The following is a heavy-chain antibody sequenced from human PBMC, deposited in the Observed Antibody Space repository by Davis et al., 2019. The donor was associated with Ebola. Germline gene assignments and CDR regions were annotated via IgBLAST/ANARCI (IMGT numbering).Heavy chain of an antibody. V-gene: IGHV3-48*01. CDR2: ISSSSSTI. CDR1: VITFSSYA. J-gene: IGHJ4*02. D-gene: IGHD2-2*01. Sequence: GGSLRLSCADSVITFSSYAMTWVRQAPGKGLEWVSYISSSSSTIYYADSVKGRFTISRDNSKNTLYLQMNSLRAEDTAVYYCARSTRIDYWGQGTLVTVSS. CDR3: ARSTRIDY.